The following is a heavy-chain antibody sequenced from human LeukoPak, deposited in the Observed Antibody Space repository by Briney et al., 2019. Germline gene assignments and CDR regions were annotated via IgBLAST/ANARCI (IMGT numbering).Heavy chain of an antibody. CDR2: IYPGDSDT. CDR3: ARRFKMHSMTTVPDEAFDL. D-gene: IGHD4-17*01. CDR1: ENSVSSFW. Sequence: AESLQISCKGSENSVSSFWIVWVRQMPGKGLECMGIIYPGDSDTRYTPSFQGQVTISVDKSISTAYLQWSSLKASDTAMYYCARRFKMHSMTTVPDEAFDLWG. J-gene: IGHJ3*01. V-gene: IGHV5-51*01.